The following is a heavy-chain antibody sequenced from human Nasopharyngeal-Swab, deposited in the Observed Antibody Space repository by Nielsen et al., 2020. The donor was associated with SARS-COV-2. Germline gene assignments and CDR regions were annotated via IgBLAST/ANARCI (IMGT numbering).Heavy chain of an antibody. CDR3: ARGDYYYGMDV. CDR1: GGSISSSSYY. D-gene: IGHD3-10*01. Sequence: GSLRLSCTVSGGSISSSSYYWGWIRQPPGKGLEWIGSIYHSGSTNYNPYLKSRVTISVDKSKNQFSLKLSSVTAADTAVYYCARGDYYYGMDVWGQGTTVTVSS. J-gene: IGHJ6*02. V-gene: IGHV4-39*07. CDR2: IYHSGST.